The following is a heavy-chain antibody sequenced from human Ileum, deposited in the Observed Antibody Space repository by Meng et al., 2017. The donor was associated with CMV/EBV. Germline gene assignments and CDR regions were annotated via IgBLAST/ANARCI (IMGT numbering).Heavy chain of an antibody. CDR1: GFTFTDYN. Sequence: GESLKISCAASGFTFTDYNMNWVRQAPGKGLEWVSYISGGSNYIYYADSVKGRFTISRDNAKNSLYLQMNNLRVEDTALYYCARFRGDFSNRIDYWGQGTLVTVSS. D-gene: IGHD4-11*01. V-gene: IGHV3-21*01. J-gene: IGHJ4*02. CDR3: ARFRGDFSNRIDY. CDR2: ISGGSNYI.